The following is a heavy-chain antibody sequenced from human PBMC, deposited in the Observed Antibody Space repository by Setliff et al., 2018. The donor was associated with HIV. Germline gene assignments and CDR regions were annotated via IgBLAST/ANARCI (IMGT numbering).Heavy chain of an antibody. J-gene: IGHJ4*02. Sequence: ASVKVSCKASKYTFTDYYMHWVQQAPGKGLEWMGRVDPEDDKTIYAEKFQGRVTMTTATSSDTAYLYLSSLKTSDTAMYYCARHNCYDSWGQGTLVTVSS. CDR1: KYTFTDYY. CDR2: VDPEDDKT. D-gene: IGHD3-22*01. CDR3: ARHNCYDS. V-gene: IGHV1-69-2*01.